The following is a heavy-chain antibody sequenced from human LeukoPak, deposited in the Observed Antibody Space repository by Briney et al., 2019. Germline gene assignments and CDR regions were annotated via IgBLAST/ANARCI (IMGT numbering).Heavy chain of an antibody. CDR1: GGSFSGYY. CDR3: ARARRELDVDYVPYWYFDL. J-gene: IGHJ2*01. D-gene: IGHD4-17*01. V-gene: IGHV4-34*01. CDR2: INHSGST. Sequence: SETLSLTCAVYGGSFSGYYWSWIRQPPGKGLEWIGEINHSGSTNYNPSLKSRVTISVGTSKNQFSLKLSSVTAADTAVYYCARARRELDVDYVPYWYFDLWGRGTLVTVSS.